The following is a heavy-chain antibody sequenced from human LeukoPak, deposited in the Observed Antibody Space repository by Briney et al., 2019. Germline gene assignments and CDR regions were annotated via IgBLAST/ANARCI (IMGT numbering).Heavy chain of an antibody. V-gene: IGHV1-69*04. Sequence: ASVKVSCKASGGTFSSYAISWVRQAPGQGLEWMGRIIPILGIANYAQKFQGRVTITADKATSTAYMELSSLRSEDTAVYYCARGAGVVAATYGYWGQGTLVTVSS. J-gene: IGHJ4*02. CDR2: IIPILGIA. CDR3: ARGAGVVAATYGY. D-gene: IGHD2-15*01. CDR1: GGTFSSYA.